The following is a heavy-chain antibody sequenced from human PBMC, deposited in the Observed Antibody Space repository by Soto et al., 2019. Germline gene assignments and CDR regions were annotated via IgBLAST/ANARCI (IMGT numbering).Heavy chain of an antibody. Sequence: GGSLRLSCAASGFTFDDYGMSWVRQAPGKGLEWVSGINWNGGSTGYADSVKGRFTISRDNAKNSLYLQMNSLRAEDTALYHCARMLGSSWGFNNWFDPWGQGTLVTVSS. CDR1: GFTFDDYG. D-gene: IGHD6-13*01. J-gene: IGHJ5*02. CDR3: ARMLGSSWGFNNWFDP. CDR2: INWNGGST. V-gene: IGHV3-20*01.